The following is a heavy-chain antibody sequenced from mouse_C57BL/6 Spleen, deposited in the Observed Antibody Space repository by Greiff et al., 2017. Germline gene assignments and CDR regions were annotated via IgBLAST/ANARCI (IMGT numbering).Heavy chain of an antibody. CDR1: GYSITSGYY. CDR2: ISYDGSN. D-gene: IGHD2-2*01. CDR3: ARNGYDDEFAY. Sequence: DVKLQESGPGLVKPSQSLSLTCSVTGYSITSGYYWNWIRQFPGNKLEWMGYISYDGSNNYNPSLKNRISITRDTSKNQFFLKLNSVTTEDTATYYCARNGYDDEFAYWGQGTLVTVSA. J-gene: IGHJ3*01. V-gene: IGHV3-6*01.